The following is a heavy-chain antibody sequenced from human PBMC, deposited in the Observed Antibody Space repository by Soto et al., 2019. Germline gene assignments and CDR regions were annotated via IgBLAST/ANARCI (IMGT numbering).Heavy chain of an antibody. CDR1: GFTFSSYS. Sequence: GGSLRLSCAASGFTFSSYSMNWVRQAPGKGLEWVSSISSSSSYIYYADSVKGRFTISRDNAKNSLYLQMNSLRAEDTAVYYCARDGLPAALYYYYYGMDVWGQGTTVTVSS. V-gene: IGHV3-21*01. CDR2: ISSSSSYI. CDR3: ARDGLPAALYYYYYGMDV. J-gene: IGHJ6*02. D-gene: IGHD2-2*01.